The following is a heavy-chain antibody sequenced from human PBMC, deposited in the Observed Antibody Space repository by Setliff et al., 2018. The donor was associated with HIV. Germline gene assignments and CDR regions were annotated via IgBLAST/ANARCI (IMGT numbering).Heavy chain of an antibody. CDR1: GYNLTELS. D-gene: IGHD6-25*01. J-gene: IGHJ5*02. CDR2: FDPDDGET. CDR3: APVSSGWFDP. V-gene: IGHV1-24*01. Sequence: GASVKVSCKVSGYNLTELSMHWVRQAPGKGLEWMGGFDPDDGETVYAQQFQGRVTMTEDTSTDTAYMELTSLRSEDTAMYYCAPVSSGWFDPWGQGTLVTVSS.